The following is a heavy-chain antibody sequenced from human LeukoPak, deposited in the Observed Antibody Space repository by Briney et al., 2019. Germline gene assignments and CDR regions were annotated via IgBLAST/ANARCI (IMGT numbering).Heavy chain of an antibody. D-gene: IGHD6-13*01. Sequence: PSETLSLTCTVSGYSISSGYYWSWIRQPPGKGLEWIGEINHSGSTNYNPSLKSRVTISVDTSKNQFSLKLSSVTAADTAVYYCARGLEAAGDYWGQGTLATVSS. CDR2: INHSGST. CDR3: ARGLEAAGDY. J-gene: IGHJ4*02. CDR1: GYSISSGYY. V-gene: IGHV4-38-2*02.